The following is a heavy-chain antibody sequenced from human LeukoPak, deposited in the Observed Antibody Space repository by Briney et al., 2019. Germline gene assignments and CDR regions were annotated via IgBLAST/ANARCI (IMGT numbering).Heavy chain of an antibody. CDR2: IYYSGST. CDR3: ARDRVIGCGGDCWALDP. J-gene: IGHJ5*02. CDR1: GGSISSHY. Sequence: SETLSLSCTVSGGSISSHYWSWIWQPPGQGLELIGYIYYSGSTNYNPSLKSRVTISVDTSKNQFSLMLSSVTAADTAVYYCARDRVIGCGGDCWALDPWGQGTLVTVSS. D-gene: IGHD2-21*02. V-gene: IGHV4-59*11.